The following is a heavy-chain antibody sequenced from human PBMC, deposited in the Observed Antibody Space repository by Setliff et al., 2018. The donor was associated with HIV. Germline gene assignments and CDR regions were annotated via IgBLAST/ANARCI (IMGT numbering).Heavy chain of an antibody. CDR1: GGSISTSRYY. CDR2: INYRGNT. J-gene: IGHJ6*03. D-gene: IGHD3-10*01. CDR3: ASLDGSESPYIYYYYRGV. V-gene: IGHV4-39*01. Sequence: PSETLSLTCTVSGGSISTSRYYWGWIRQPPGKGLEWIGSINYRGNTYYNPSLKSRAAISVDTSKNQISLKLSSVTAADTAVYYCASLDGSESPYIYYYYRGVWGEGTAVTVSS.